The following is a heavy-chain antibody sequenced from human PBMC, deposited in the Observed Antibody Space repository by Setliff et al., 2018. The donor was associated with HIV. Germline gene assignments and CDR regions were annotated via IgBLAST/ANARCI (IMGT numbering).Heavy chain of an antibody. CDR2: FYYSGSS. V-gene: IGHV4-39*07. Sequence: SETLSLTCTVSGDSISRRIYYWGWIRQPPGKGLEWIGNFYYSGSSHYNPSLKSRVTISVDTSKNQFSLKLISVTATDTAVYYCARGEPPASRSGLLYWGQGMLVTVSS. D-gene: IGHD3-22*01. J-gene: IGHJ4*02. CDR1: GDSISRRIYY. CDR3: ARGEPPASRSGLLY.